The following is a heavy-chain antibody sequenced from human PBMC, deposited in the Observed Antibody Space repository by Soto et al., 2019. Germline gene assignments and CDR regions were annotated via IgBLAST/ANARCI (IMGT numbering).Heavy chain of an antibody. CDR1: GGTFGSYT. Sequence: GASVKVSCKASGGTFGSYTISWVRQAPGQGLEWMGRIIPILGIANYAQKFQGRVTITADKSTSTAYMELSSLRSEDTAVYYCARETSVPEDWTVDTAMVEYYYYYYGMDVWGQGTTVTVSS. J-gene: IGHJ6*02. CDR3: ARETSVPEDWTVDTAMVEYYYYYYGMDV. CDR2: IIPILGIA. V-gene: IGHV1-69*04. D-gene: IGHD5-18*01.